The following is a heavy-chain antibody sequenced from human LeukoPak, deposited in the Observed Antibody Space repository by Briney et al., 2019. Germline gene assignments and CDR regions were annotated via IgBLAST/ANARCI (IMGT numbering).Heavy chain of an antibody. CDR1: GLTFSNYW. J-gene: IGHJ4*02. CDR3: ARDYWRSIDH. Sequence: GGSLRLSCAVSGLTFSNYWMIWVRQAPGKGLESVAIVNEDGSAKYYLDSVKGRFTISRDNARNSLYLEMNSLRAEDTAVYYCARDYWRSIDHWGQGTLVTVSS. CDR2: VNEDGSAK. V-gene: IGHV3-7*01. D-gene: IGHD1-1*01.